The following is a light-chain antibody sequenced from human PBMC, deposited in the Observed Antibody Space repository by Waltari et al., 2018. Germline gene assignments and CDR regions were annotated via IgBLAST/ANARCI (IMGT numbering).Light chain of an antibody. J-gene: IGKJ3*01. V-gene: IGKV1-33*01. CDR1: RDITDY. Sequence: DIQMTQSPSSLSASSGDRVTISCQASRDITDYLNWYHQKPGKAPSLLIYDTSNLESGVPSRFSGTGSGTHFTLTLSSLQPEDIGTYYCQQFDSLPFTFGPGTKVD. CDR3: QQFDSLPFT. CDR2: DTS.